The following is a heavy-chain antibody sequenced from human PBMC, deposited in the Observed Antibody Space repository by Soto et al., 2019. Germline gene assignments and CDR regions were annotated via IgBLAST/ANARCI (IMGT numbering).Heavy chain of an antibody. J-gene: IGHJ5*02. CDR3: ARGSVRGVTNNWFDP. Sequence: SETLSLTCTVSGGSISSYYWSWIRQHPGKGLEWIGYIYYSGSTNYNPSLKSRVTISVDTSKNQFSLKLSSVTAADTAVYYCARGSVRGVTNNWFDPWGQGTLVTVSS. CDR1: GGSISSYY. D-gene: IGHD3-10*01. CDR2: IYYSGST. V-gene: IGHV4-59*01.